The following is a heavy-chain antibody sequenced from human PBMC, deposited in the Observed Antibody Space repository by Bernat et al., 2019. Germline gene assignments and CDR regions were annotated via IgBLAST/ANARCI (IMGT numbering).Heavy chain of an antibody. J-gene: IGHJ4*02. CDR1: GFTFSSYG. CDR3: AKGCYNWNDGGYFDY. CDR2: ISYDGSNK. V-gene: IGHV3-30*18. Sequence: QVQLVESGGGVVQPGRSLRLSCAASGFTFSSYGMHWVRQAPGKGLEWVAVISYDGSNKYYADSVKGRFTISRDNSKNTLYLQMNSLRAEDTAVYYCAKGCYNWNDGGYFDYWGQGTLVTVSS. D-gene: IGHD1-20*01.